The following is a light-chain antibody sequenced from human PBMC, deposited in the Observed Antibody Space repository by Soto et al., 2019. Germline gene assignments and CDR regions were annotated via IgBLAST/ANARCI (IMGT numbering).Light chain of an antibody. CDR2: EVI. V-gene: IGLV2-14*01. CDR3: NSYTPTSTVWL. J-gene: IGLJ3*02. Sequence: QSALTQPASVSGSPGQSITISCTGTSSDVGGYDHVSWYQQHPGKAPKLMIYEVINRPSGVSNRFSGSKSGNTASLTISGLQAEDEADYYCNSYTPTSTVWLFGGGTKLTVL. CDR1: SSDVGGYDH.